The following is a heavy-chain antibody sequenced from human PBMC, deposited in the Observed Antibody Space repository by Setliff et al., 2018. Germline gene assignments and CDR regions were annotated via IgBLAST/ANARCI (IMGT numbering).Heavy chain of an antibody. CDR3: AITMTTGVDFFDY. V-gene: IGHV3-73*01. D-gene: IGHD4-17*01. Sequence: GGSLRLSCAASGFSFSGSAVYWVRQASVKGLEWIGRIRGRTDNYATAYAASVKARFTISRDDSKNTAYLQVNSLKTEDTAVYYCAITMTTGVDFFDYWGQGTRVTVSS. CDR1: GFSFSGSA. J-gene: IGHJ4*02. CDR2: IRGRTDNYAT.